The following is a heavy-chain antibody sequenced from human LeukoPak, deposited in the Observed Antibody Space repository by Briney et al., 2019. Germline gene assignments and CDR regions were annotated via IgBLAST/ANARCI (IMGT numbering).Heavy chain of an antibody. CDR2: IYYSGST. Sequence: PSETLSLTCTVSGGSISSYYWSWIRQPPGKGLEWIWYIYYSGSTYYTPSLKSRIAISVDRSKNQISLKLSSVTAADTAVYYCARGRQTGGVLLWFGELQVWGQGTMVTVSS. V-gene: IGHV4-59*08. CDR3: ARGRQTGGVLLWFGELQV. J-gene: IGHJ3*01. CDR1: GGSISSYY. D-gene: IGHD3-10*01.